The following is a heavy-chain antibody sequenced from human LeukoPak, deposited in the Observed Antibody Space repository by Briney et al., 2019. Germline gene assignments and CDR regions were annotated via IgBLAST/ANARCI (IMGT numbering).Heavy chain of an antibody. J-gene: IGHJ5*02. V-gene: IGHV1-46*01. CDR2: INPSGGDT. D-gene: IGHD5-18*01. CDR3: ARAYTAMVYWFDP. Sequence: ASVKVSCKASGYTFTSYYMHWVRQAPGQGLEWMGIINPSGGDTSYAQKFQGRVTMTRDTSTSTVYMELSSLRSEDTAVYYCARAYTAMVYWFDPWGQGNLVTVSS. CDR1: GYTFTSYY.